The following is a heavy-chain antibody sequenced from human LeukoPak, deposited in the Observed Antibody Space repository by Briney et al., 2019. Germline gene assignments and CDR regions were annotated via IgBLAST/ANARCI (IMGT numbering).Heavy chain of an antibody. CDR2: VANDGSRT. Sequence: QPGGSLRLSCATSGFSFSVHGMHWVRQAPGKGLEWVAGVANDGSRTHYADSVKGRFTISRDNSKNTLSLQMNSLGAQDTAVYYCARDRHSYRLDYWGQGTLVTVSS. V-gene: IGHV3-30*03. J-gene: IGHJ4*02. D-gene: IGHD3-16*02. CDR3: ARDRHSYRLDY. CDR1: GFSFSVHG.